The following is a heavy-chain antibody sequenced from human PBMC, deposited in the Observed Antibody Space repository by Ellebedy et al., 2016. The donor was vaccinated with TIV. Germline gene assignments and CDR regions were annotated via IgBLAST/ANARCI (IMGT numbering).Heavy chain of an antibody. CDR1: GFTFSSYS. CDR2: ISSSSSTI. D-gene: IGHD4-11*01. V-gene: IGHV3-48*02. CDR3: ARYFPGSNYRRGYLDY. Sequence: PGGSLRLSCAASGFTFSSYSMNWVRQAPGKGLEWVSYISSSSSTIYYADSVKGRFTISRDNAKNSLYLQMNSLRDEDTAVYYCARYFPGSNYRRGYLDYWGQGTLVTVSS. J-gene: IGHJ4*02.